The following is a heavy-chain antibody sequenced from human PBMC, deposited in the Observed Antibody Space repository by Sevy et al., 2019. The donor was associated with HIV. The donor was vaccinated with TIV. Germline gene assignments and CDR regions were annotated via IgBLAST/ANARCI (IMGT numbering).Heavy chain of an antibody. CDR1: GGSFSGYY. CDR3: ARAPPSVGVPAAPSWFDP. Sequence: SETLSLTCAVYGGSFSGYYWNWIRQPPGKGLEWIGEINHSGSTNYNPSLKSRVTISVDTSKNQFSLKLSSVTAADTALYYCARAPPSVGVPAAPSWFDPWGQGTLVTVSS. CDR2: INHSGST. V-gene: IGHV4-34*01. J-gene: IGHJ5*02. D-gene: IGHD2-2*01.